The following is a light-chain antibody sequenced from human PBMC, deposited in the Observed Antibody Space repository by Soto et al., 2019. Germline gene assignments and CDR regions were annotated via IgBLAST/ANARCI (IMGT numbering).Light chain of an antibody. J-gene: IGKJ1*01. CDR3: QQYNSYST. CDR2: AAS. V-gene: IGKV1-39*01. Sequence: DIQMTQSPSSLSASVGDRVTITCRASQTISTYLNWYQQKPGEAPKLLIYAASKLQSGVPSRFSGSGSGTDFTLTISSLQPEDFATYYCQQYNSYSTFGQGTKVEIK. CDR1: QTISTY.